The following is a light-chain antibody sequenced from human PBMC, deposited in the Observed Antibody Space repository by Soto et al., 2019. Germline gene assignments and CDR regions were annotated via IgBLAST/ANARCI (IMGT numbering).Light chain of an antibody. Sequence: QSVLTQPASVYGSPGQSINISCTGTSSNVGSYKLVSWYQQHPGKAPKLMIFEVNKRPSGVSNRFSGSKSGNTASLTISGLKVEDEADYYCCSSGGSPTYVFGTGTKVAVL. V-gene: IGLV2-23*02. CDR3: CSSGGSPTYV. CDR2: EVN. J-gene: IGLJ1*01. CDR1: SSNVGSYKL.